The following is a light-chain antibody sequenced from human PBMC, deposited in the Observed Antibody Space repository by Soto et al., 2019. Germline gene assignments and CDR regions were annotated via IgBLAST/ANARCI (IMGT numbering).Light chain of an antibody. V-gene: IGLV2-14*01. CDR3: SSFTSGSTLGG. CDR2: DVS. J-gene: IGLJ2*01. CDR1: SSEVGDYNY. Sequence: QSVLTQADSVSGSPGQSITVSCTGTSSEVGDYNYVSWYQQHPVQAPKLMLYDVSNRPSWVSNRFSGSKSGHTDSLPISGLQDEDEAEYYCSSFTSGSTLGGFGGGTKLTVL.